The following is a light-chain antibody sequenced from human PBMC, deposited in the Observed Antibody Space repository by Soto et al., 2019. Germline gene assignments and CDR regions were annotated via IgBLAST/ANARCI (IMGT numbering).Light chain of an antibody. CDR2: GAS. Sequence: EIVMTQSPATLSVSPGERATLSCRASQIISNDLAWYQQKPGQAPRLLIYGASTRATGIPDRFSGSGSGTEFTLTISRLEPEDSAVYYCRQYGRSLGFAFGGGTKVDIK. CDR3: RQYGRSLGFA. V-gene: IGKV3D-15*01. CDR1: QIISND. J-gene: IGKJ4*01.